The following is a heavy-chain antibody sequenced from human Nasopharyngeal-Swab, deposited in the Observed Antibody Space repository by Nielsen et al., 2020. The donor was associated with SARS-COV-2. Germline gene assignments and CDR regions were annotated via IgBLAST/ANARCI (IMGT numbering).Heavy chain of an antibody. CDR1: GGSFSGYY. CDR2: INHSGST. CDR3: ARGRSDSSYPLY. J-gene: IGHJ4*02. Sequence: SETLSLTCAVYGGSFSGYYWSWIRQPPGKGLEWIGEINHSGSTNYNPSLMSRVTISGDTSKNQFSLKLTSVTAADTAVYYCARGRSDSSYPLYWGQGSLVTVSS. V-gene: IGHV4-34*01. D-gene: IGHD3-22*01.